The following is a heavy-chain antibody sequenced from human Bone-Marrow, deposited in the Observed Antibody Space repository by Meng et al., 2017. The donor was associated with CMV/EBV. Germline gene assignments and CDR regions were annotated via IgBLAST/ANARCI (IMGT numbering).Heavy chain of an antibody. CDR1: GGSISSGSYY. V-gene: IGHV4-31*03. CDR3: ARGPTGNHDFDY. Sequence: QVQLQGSGPGLVKPSQTLSLTCTVSGGSISSGSYYWSWIRQPPGKGLEWIGEINHSGSTNYNPSLKSRVTISVDTSKNQFSLKLISVTAADTAVYYCARGPTGNHDFDYWGQGTLVTVSS. J-gene: IGHJ4*02. CDR2: INHSGST. D-gene: IGHD1-14*01.